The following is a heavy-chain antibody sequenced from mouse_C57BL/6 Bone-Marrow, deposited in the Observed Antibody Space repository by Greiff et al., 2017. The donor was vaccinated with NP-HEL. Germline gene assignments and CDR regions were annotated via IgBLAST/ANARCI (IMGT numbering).Heavy chain of an antibody. CDR3: ARDAQTAMDY. CDR2: SRNKANDYTT. V-gene: IGHV7-1*01. J-gene: IGHJ4*01. CDR1: GFTFSDFY. Sequence: EVQLVESGGGLVQSGRSLRLSCATSGFTFSDFYMEWVRQAPGKGLEWIAASRNKANDYTTEYSASVKGRFIVSRDTSQSILYLQMNALRAEDTAIYYCARDAQTAMDYWGQGTSVTVSS.